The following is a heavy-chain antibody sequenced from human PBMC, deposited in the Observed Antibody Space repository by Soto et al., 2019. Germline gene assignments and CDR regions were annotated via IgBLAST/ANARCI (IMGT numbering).Heavy chain of an antibody. J-gene: IGHJ4*02. D-gene: IGHD2-15*01. CDR3: AKDGGVAGDIVVVVASRTKYYFDY. CDR2: ISYGGSTK. V-gene: IGHV3-30*18. Sequence: QVQLVESGGGVVQPGRSLRLSCAASGFTFSSYGMHWVRQAPGKGLEWVAVISYGGSTKYYAYSVRGRFTISRDNSKNRLYLQMDGLRAEDTAVYYCAKDGGVAGDIVVVVASRTKYYFDYWGQGTLVTVSS. CDR1: GFTFSSYG.